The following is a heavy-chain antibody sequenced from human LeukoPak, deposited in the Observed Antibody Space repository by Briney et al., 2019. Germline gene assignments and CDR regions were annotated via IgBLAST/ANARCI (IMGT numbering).Heavy chain of an antibody. J-gene: IGHJ4*02. CDR2: IRNKANSYTT. CDR3: ARDSGSYYFDY. Sequence: PGGSLRLSCAASGFTFSDHHMDWVRQAPGKGLEWVGRIRNKANSYTTEDAASVKGRFTISRDDSKNSLYLQMNSLKTEDTAVYYCARDSGSYYFDYWGQGTLVTVSS. V-gene: IGHV3-72*01. D-gene: IGHD1-26*01. CDR1: GFTFSDHH.